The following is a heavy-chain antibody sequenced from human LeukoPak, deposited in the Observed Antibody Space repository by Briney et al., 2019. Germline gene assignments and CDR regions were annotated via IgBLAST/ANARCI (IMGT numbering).Heavy chain of an antibody. V-gene: IGHV1-58*02. CDR1: GFTFTSSA. J-gene: IGHJ3*02. D-gene: IGHD6-13*01. CDR3: ASPGYSSSPNAFDI. CDR2: IVVGSGNT. Sequence: SVKVSCKASGFTFTSSAMQWVRQARGQRLEWIGWIVVGSGNTNYAQKFQERVTITRDMSTSTAYMELSSLRSEDTAVYYCASPGYSSSPNAFDIWGQGTMVTVSS.